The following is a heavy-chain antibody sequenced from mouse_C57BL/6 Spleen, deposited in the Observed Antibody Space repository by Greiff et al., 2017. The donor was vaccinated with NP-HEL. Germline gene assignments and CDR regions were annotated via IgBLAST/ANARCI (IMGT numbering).Heavy chain of an antibody. D-gene: IGHD1-1*01. V-gene: IGHV1-26*01. CDR2: INPNNGGT. J-gene: IGHJ1*03. CDR1: GYTFTDYY. Sequence: EVQLQQSGPELVKPGASVKISCKASGYTFTDYYMNWVKQSHGKSLEWIGDINPNNGGTSYNQKFKGKATLTVDKSSSTAYMELRSLTSEDSAVYYCARGGTVVGGYWYFDVWGTGTTVTVSS. CDR3: ARGGTVVGGYWYFDV.